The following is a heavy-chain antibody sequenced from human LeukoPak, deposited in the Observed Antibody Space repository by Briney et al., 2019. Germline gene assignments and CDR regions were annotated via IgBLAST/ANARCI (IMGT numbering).Heavy chain of an antibody. CDR1: GGSMRSYY. Sequence: SETLSLTCTVSGGSMRSYYWSWIRQPPGKGLEWIGYIYYSGGTNYNPSLKSRVTISVDTSKNQFSLRLSSVIAADTAVYYCARDSLYATNWFDPWGQGTLVTVSS. CDR3: ARDSLYATNWFDP. CDR2: IYYSGGT. J-gene: IGHJ5*02. D-gene: IGHD2-8*01. V-gene: IGHV4-59*01.